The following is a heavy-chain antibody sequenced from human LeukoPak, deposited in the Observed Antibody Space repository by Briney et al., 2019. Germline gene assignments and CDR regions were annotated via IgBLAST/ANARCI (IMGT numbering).Heavy chain of an antibody. CDR1: GYTFATSS. J-gene: IGHJ3*01. CDR3: ARVRDSSNWWGHFDV. CDR2: VSPDSANT. Sequence: ASVNVSCKTSGYTFATSSITWVRQAPGQGLEWMGWVSPDSANTYYVQKLQGRVTMTTDTSTSTAYMELRSLTSDDTAVYYCARVRDSSNWWGHFDVWGQGTMVTVSS. V-gene: IGHV1-18*01. D-gene: IGHD6-13*01.